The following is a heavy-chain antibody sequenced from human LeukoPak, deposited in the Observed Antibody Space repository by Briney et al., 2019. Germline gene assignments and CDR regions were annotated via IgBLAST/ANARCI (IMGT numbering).Heavy chain of an antibody. CDR3: ARVEATTGRNYHYYYMDV. CDR2: LSTDGSST. CDR1: GFTFSSYW. D-gene: IGHD1-1*01. Sequence: GGSLRLSCAVSGFTFSSYWMHRVRQAPGKGLVWVSRLSTDGSSTSYADSVKGRFTISRDNAKNSLHLQMDSLRAEDTAVYFCARVEATTGRNYHYYYMDVWGKGTTVTVSS. V-gene: IGHV3-74*01. J-gene: IGHJ6*03.